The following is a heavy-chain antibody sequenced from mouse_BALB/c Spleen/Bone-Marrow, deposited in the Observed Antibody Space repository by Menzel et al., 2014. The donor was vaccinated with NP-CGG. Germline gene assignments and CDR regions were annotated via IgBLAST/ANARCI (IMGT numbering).Heavy chain of an antibody. V-gene: IGHV14-3*02. CDR2: IDPANGNT. D-gene: IGHD2-4*01. CDR3: AGLRPRFEFAY. Sequence: VQLQQSGAELVKPGASVKLSCTASGFNIKDTYMHWVKQRPEQGLEWIGRIDPANGNTKYDPKFQCKATITADTSSNTAYLQLSSLTSEDTAVYYCAGLRPRFEFAYWGQGTLVTVSA. CDR1: GFNIKDTY. J-gene: IGHJ3*01.